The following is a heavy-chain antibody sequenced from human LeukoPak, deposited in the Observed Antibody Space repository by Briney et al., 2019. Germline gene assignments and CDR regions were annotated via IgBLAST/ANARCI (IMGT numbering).Heavy chain of an antibody. D-gene: IGHD1-1*01. CDR1: GGSISTSY. CDR3: ARGQSTGTTAQPDY. CDR2: IYYSGYT. V-gene: IGHV4-59*01. Sequence: PSETLSLTCTVSGGSISTSYWSWIRQPPGKGLEWIGYIYYSGYTNYNLSLKSRVTMSVDTSKNQFSLKLSSVTAADTAVYYCARGQSTGTTAQPDYWGQGTLVTASS. J-gene: IGHJ4*02.